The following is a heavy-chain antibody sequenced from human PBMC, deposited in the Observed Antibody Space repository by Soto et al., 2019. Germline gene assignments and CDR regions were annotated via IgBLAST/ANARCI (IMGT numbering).Heavy chain of an antibody. CDR3: ARGLGSGFSFDP. V-gene: IGHV4-34*01. J-gene: IGHJ5*02. CDR1: GGSFSGYY. Sequence: PSETLSLTCAVYGGSFSGYYWSWIRQPPGKGLEWIGEINHSGSTNYNPSLKSRVTISVDTSKNQFSLKLSSVTAADTAVYYCARGLGSGFSFDPWGQGTPVTVSS. D-gene: IGHD6-19*01. CDR2: INHSGST.